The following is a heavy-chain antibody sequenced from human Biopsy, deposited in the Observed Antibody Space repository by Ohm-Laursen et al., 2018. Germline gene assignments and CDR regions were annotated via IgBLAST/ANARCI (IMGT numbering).Heavy chain of an antibody. J-gene: IGHJ4*02. Sequence: TLSLTCTVSGVSINGGRYYWNWIRHHPGKGLEWIGNIFYSANTYYNPSLKSRVTISVDTSKNQFSLKLSSVTAADTAVYYCARLGSGDYFPTFFDFWGPGALVTVSS. CDR2: IFYSANT. D-gene: IGHD5-12*01. CDR1: GVSINGGRYY. V-gene: IGHV4-31*03. CDR3: ARLGSGDYFPTFFDF.